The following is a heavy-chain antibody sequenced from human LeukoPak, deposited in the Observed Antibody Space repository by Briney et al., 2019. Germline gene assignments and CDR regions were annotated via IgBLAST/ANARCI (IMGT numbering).Heavy chain of an antibody. Sequence: SEPLSLTCAVSGYPISSGYYWGWIRQPPGKGLEWIGSIYHSGSTYYNPSLKSRVTISVDTSKNQFSLKLSSVTAADTAVYYCARDLGPNSSGYYYTHNWFDPWGQGALVTVSS. D-gene: IGHD3-22*01. CDR3: ARDLGPNSSGYYYTHNWFDP. CDR1: GYPISSGYY. CDR2: IYHSGST. V-gene: IGHV4-38-2*02. J-gene: IGHJ5*02.